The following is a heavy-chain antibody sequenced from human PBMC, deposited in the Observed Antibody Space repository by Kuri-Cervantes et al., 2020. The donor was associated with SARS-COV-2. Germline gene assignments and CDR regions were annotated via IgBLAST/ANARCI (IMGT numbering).Heavy chain of an antibody. CDR1: GYTFSNYA. J-gene: IGHJ4*02. Sequence: ASVKVSCKASGYTFSNYAISWVRQAAGQGLEWMGMVKTDSGNTLYAQIFQGRVTMTRDTSTSTVYLELSSLTSEDTAIYYCYCAPKEGFDSWGQGTLVTVSS. V-gene: IGHV1-8*01. CDR3: YCAPKEGFDS. CDR2: VKTDSGNT. D-gene: IGHD2-21*01.